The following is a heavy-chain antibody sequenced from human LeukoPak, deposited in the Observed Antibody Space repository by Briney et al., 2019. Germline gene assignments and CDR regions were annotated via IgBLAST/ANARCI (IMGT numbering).Heavy chain of an antibody. CDR2: IYYSGST. CDR1: GGSISSSSYY. J-gene: IGHJ5*02. Sequence: SETLSLTCTVSGGSISSSSYYWGWIRQPPGKGLEWIGSIYYSGSTYYNPSLKSRVTISVDTSKNQFSLKLSSVTAADTAVYYCARDLRLYCSSTSCYAPWGQGTLVTVSS. CDR3: ARDLRLYCSSTSCYAP. V-gene: IGHV4-39*07. D-gene: IGHD2-2*01.